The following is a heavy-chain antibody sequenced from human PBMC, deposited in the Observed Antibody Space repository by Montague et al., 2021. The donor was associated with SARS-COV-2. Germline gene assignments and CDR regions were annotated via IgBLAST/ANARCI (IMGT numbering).Heavy chain of an antibody. J-gene: IGHJ6*02. CDR3: VSLWKYGSGSHYDPWDYYNYGVDV. CDR2: IYYSGST. V-gene: IGHV4-39*01. Sequence: SETLSLTCSVSGGSITSSSYYWGWIRQSPDKGLEWIGNIYYSGSTYYNPSLKSRVTISVDTSKYQFSLKLSSVTAADTAVYYCVSLWKYGSGSHYDPWDYYNYGVDVWGQGTTVTVSS. CDR1: GGSITSSSYY. D-gene: IGHD3-10*01.